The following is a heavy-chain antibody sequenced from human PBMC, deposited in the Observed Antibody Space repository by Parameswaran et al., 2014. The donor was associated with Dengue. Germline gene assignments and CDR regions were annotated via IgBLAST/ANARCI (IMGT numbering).Heavy chain of an antibody. V-gene: IGHV3-23*01. J-gene: IGHJ4*01. D-gene: IGHD1-26*01. Sequence: VRQAPGKGLEWVSAISGSGGSTYYADSVKGRFTISRDNSKNTLYLQMNSLRAEDTAVYYCAKDPGREFDYWARNLVTVSS. CDR2: ISGSGGST. CDR3: AKDPGREFDY.